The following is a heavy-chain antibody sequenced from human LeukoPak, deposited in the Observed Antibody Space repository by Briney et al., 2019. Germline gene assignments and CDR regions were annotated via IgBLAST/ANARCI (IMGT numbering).Heavy chain of an antibody. CDR1: GYSFTSYW. Sequence: GESLKISCKGSGYSFTSYWIGWVRQMPGKGLEWMGIIYPGDPDTRYSPSFQGQVTISADKSISTAYLQWSSLKASDTAMYYCARLSDYYDSSGYSYYFDYWGQGTLVTVSS. CDR2: IYPGDPDT. J-gene: IGHJ4*02. V-gene: IGHV5-51*03. CDR3: ARLSDYYDSSGYSYYFDY. D-gene: IGHD3-22*01.